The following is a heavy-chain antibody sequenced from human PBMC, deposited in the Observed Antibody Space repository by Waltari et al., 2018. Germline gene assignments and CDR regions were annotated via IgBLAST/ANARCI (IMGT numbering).Heavy chain of an antibody. CDR1: GFTFSSYA. J-gene: IGHJ4*02. CDR3: ARSGIAARAFDY. CDR2: ISYDGSNK. D-gene: IGHD6-6*01. V-gene: IGHV3-30-3*01. Sequence: QVQLVESGGGVVQPGRSLRLSCAASGFTFSSYAMPWAPQAPGKGLEWVAVISYDGSNKYYADSVKGRFTISRDNSKNTLYLQMNSLRAEDTAVYYCARSGIAARAFDYWGQGTLVTVSS.